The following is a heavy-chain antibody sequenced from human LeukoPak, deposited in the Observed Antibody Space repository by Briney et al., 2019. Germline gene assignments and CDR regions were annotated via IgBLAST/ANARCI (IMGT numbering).Heavy chain of an antibody. Sequence: GASVKVSCKASGGTFSGYAISWVRQDPGQGLEWMGGIIPIFGTANYAQKFQGRVTITADKSTSTAYMELSSLRSEDTAVYYCAATQQYCSSTSCFFDYWGQGTLVTVSS. V-gene: IGHV1-69*06. D-gene: IGHD2-2*01. CDR2: IIPIFGTA. CDR3: AATQQYCSSTSCFFDY. CDR1: GGTFSGYA. J-gene: IGHJ4*02.